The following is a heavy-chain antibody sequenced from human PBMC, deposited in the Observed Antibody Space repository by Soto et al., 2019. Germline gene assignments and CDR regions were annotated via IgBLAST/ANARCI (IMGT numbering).Heavy chain of an antibody. Sequence: ASVKVSCKPSGYSFTNFYVHWVRQAPGQGLEWMGIIDPSSGTTSYTQKFQGRVTMTRDTSMSTVYMELSSLRSEDTAVYYCAREAVVVPTALIAGLEVWGLGTTVTVSS. CDR1: GYSFTNFY. CDR2: IDPSSGTT. D-gene: IGHD2-2*01. CDR3: AREAVVVPTALIAGLEV. J-gene: IGHJ6*02. V-gene: IGHV1-46*01.